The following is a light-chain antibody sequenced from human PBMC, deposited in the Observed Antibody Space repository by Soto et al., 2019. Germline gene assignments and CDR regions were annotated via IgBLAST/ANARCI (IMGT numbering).Light chain of an antibody. Sequence: QSALTQPASVSGSPGQSINISSTGTSSDIGGYNYVSWYQQHPGKAPKLMIYEVSNRPSGLSNRFSGSKSGNTASLTISGLQAEDEADYYCSSYTSSRTLEVFGGGTKLTVL. CDR1: SSDIGGYNY. CDR3: SSYTSSRTLEV. J-gene: IGLJ3*02. V-gene: IGLV2-14*01. CDR2: EVS.